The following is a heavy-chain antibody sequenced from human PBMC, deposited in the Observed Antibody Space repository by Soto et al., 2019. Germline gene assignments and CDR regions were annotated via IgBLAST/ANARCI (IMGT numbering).Heavy chain of an antibody. D-gene: IGHD2-15*01. J-gene: IGHJ3*02. CDR3: ARMHCSGGSCGAFDI. V-gene: IGHV1-3*01. CDR1: GYTFTSYA. Sequence: ASVKVSCKASGYTFTSYAMHWVRQSPGQRLEWMGWINAGNGNTKYSQKFQGRVTITRDTSASTAYMELSSLRSEDTAVYYCARMHCSGGSCGAFDIWGQGTMVTL. CDR2: INAGNGNT.